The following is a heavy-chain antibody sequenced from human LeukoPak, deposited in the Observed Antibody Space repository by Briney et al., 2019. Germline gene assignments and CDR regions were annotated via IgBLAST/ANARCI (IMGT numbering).Heavy chain of an antibody. V-gene: IGHV3-7*01. CDR2: IKRDGSET. J-gene: IGHJ4*02. Sequence: GGSLRLSCAASDFTFSSYWMTWVRQAPGKGLEWVANIKRDGSETYYVDSVKGRFTIFRDNAKNSLYLQMNGLRAEDTAVYYCARGGGYYIYWGQGTLVTVSS. CDR1: DFTFSSYW. D-gene: IGHD3-22*01. CDR3: ARGGGYYIY.